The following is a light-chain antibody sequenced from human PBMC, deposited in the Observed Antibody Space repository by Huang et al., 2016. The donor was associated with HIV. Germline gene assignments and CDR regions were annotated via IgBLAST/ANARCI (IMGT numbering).Light chain of an antibody. J-gene: IGKJ1*01. CDR3: RQSYNTPWT. CDR2: GAS. CDR1: QSISSY. V-gene: IGKV1-39*01. Sequence: DIQMTQSPSSLSASVGDRVTITCRASQSISSYLSWYQRKPGKAPKHLIYGASILQSGVPSRFSGSGSRTDFTRTISSVQPEDLATYYCRQSYNTPWTFGQGTKVEIK.